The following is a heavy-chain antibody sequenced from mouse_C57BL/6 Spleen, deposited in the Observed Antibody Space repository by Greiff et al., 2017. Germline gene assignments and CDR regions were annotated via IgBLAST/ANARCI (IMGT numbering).Heavy chain of an antibody. CDR2: IDPSDSYT. CDR1: GYTFTSYW. CDR3: ASGSTVVAGFDY. D-gene: IGHD1-1*01. V-gene: IGHV1-50*01. J-gene: IGHJ2*01. Sequence: QVLLQQPGAELVKPGASVKLSCKASGYTFTSYWMQWVKQRPGQGLEWIGEIDPSDSYTNYNQKFKGKATLTVDTSSSTAYMQLSSLTSEDSAVYYCASGSTVVAGFDYWGQGTTLTVSS.